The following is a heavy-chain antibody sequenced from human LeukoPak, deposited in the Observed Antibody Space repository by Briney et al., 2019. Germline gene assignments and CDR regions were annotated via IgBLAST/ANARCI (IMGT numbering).Heavy chain of an antibody. V-gene: IGHV4-4*07. D-gene: IGHD3-16*02. CDR3: ARDRPMITFGGVINAFDI. J-gene: IGHJ3*02. CDR2: IYTSGST. Sequence: SETLSLTCTVSGGSISSYYGSWIRQPAGKGLEWIGRIYTSGSTNYNPSLKSRVTMSVDTSKNQFSLKLSSVTAADTAVYYCARDRPMITFGGVINAFDIWGQGTMVTVSS. CDR1: GGSISSYY.